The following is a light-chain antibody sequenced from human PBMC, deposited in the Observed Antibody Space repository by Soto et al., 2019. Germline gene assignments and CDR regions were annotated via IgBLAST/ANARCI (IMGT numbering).Light chain of an antibody. CDR3: QQYDDWLRLT. CDR1: QSVNIY. Sequence: EVVMTQFPATLSVSPGERATLSCRASQSVNIYLAWYQQKPGQAPRLLIFGATYRATGIPARFSGSGSGTESNLTISSLQSEDFGVYFCQQYDDWLRLTFGGGTKVEIK. J-gene: IGKJ4*01. V-gene: IGKV3D-15*01. CDR2: GAT.